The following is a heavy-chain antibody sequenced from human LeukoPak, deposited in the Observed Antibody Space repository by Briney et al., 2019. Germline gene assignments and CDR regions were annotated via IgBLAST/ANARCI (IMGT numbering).Heavy chain of an antibody. CDR3: AKGTYSSSPRDY. CDR2: ISGSGGST. Sequence: GGSLRLSCAASGFTFSSCAMSWVRQAPGKGLEWVSAISGSGGSTNYAGSVKGRFTISRDNSKNTLFLQMNSLRAEDTAVYYCAKGTYSSSPRDYWGQGTLVTVSS. CDR1: GFTFSSCA. D-gene: IGHD6-6*01. J-gene: IGHJ4*02. V-gene: IGHV3-23*01.